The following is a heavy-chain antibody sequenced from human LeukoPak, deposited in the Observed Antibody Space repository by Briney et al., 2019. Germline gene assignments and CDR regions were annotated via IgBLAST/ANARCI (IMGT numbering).Heavy chain of an antibody. CDR2: INPNSGGT. V-gene: IGHV1-2*02. Sequence: GASVKVSCKASGYTFTSYDINWVRQAPGQGLEWMGWINPNSGGTNYAQKFQGRVTMTRDTSISTAYMELSRLRSDDTAVYYCARSLPFDAFDIWGQGTMVTVSS. CDR3: ARSLPFDAFDI. J-gene: IGHJ3*02. CDR1: GYTFTSYD.